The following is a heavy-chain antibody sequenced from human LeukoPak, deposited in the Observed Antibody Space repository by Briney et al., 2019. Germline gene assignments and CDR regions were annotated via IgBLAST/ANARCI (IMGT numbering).Heavy chain of an antibody. J-gene: IGHJ3*02. CDR3: ARAAQAPGAFDI. CDR1: GGSISSYY. Sequence: SETLSLTCTVSGGSISSYYWSWIRQPPGKGLEWIGYIYYSGSTNYNPSLKSRVTISVDTSKNQFSLKLSSVTAADTAVYYCARAAQAPGAFDIWGQGTMVTVSS. CDR2: IYYSGST. V-gene: IGHV4-59*01.